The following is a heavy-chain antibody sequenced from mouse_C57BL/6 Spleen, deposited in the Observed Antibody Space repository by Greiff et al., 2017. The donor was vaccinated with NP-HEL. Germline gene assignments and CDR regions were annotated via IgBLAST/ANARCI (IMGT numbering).Heavy chain of an antibody. J-gene: IGHJ4*01. Sequence: VKLMESGAELARPGASVKLSCMASGYTFTSYGISWVKQRTGQGLEWIGEIYPRSGNTYYNEKFKGKATLTADKSSSTAYMELRSLTSEDSAVYFCARRGDGSSPMDYWGQGTSVTVSS. CDR3: ARRGDGSSPMDY. V-gene: IGHV1-81*01. CDR2: IYPRSGNT. CDR1: GYTFTSYG. D-gene: IGHD1-1*01.